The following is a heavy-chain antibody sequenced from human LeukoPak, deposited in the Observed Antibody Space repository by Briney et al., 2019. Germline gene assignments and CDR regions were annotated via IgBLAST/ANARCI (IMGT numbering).Heavy chain of an antibody. CDR2: VSGSGGST. D-gene: IGHD1-26*01. CDR3: AKDLIIVGATTTYRVFDY. J-gene: IGHJ4*02. CDR1: GFTFSSYA. Sequence: PGGSLRLSCVASGFTFSSYAMSWVRQAPGKGLEWVSAVSGSGGSTYYADSVKGRFTISRDNSKNTLYLQMNSLRAEDTAVYYCAKDLIIVGATTTYRVFDYWGQGTLVTVSS. V-gene: IGHV3-23*01.